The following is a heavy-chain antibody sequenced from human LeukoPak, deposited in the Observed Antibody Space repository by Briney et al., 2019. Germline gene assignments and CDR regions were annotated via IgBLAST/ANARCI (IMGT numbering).Heavy chain of an antibody. CDR3: ARESRGPSIAARLLGWFDP. J-gene: IGHJ5*02. CDR2: IYTSGST. D-gene: IGHD6-6*01. V-gene: IGHV4-4*07. CDR1: GGSISSYY. Sequence: SETLSLTCTVSGGSISSYYWSWIRQPAGKGLEWIGRIYTSGSTNYNPSLKSRVTISVDTSKNQFSLKLSSVTAADTAVYYCARESRGPSIAARLLGWFDPWGQGTLVTVSS.